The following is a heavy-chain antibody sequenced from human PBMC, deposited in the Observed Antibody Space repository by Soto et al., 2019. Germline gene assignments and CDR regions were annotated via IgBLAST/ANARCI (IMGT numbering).Heavy chain of an antibody. Sequence: EVQLVESGGGLVQPGGSLRLSCVAFGFTFSTDSMNWVRQAPGKGLEWVAHISTSGATRYYADSVKGRFTISRDNAKTSLYLQMDSLRNEDTAVYYCARFFGSGFDYWGQGTLVTVSS. CDR3: ARFFGSGFDY. V-gene: IGHV3-48*02. CDR1: GFTFSTDS. D-gene: IGHD6-19*01. J-gene: IGHJ4*02. CDR2: ISTSGATR.